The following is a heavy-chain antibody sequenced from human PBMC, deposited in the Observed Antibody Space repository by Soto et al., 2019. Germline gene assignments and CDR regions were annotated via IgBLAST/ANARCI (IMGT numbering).Heavy chain of an antibody. V-gene: IGHV3-23*01. CDR1: GFTFSSYA. CDR3: AHHFFWSGYLYGMDV. Sequence: GGSLRLSCAASGFTFSSYAMSWVRQAPGKGLEWVSAISGSGGSTYYADSVKGRFTISRDNSKNTLYLQMNSLRAEDTAVYYCAHHFFWSGYLYGMDVWGQGTTVTVSS. J-gene: IGHJ6*02. D-gene: IGHD3-3*01. CDR2: ISGSGGST.